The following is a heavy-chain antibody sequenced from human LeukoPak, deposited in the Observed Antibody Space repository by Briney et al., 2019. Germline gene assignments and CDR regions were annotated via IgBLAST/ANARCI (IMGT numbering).Heavy chain of an antibody. CDR3: AKIYDILPWCPEW. CDR2: IRYDGSNK. CDR1: GFTFSSYG. J-gene: IGHJ4*02. V-gene: IGHV3-30*02. Sequence: GGSLRLSCAASGFTFSSYGMHWVRQAPGKGLEWVAFIRYDGSNKYYADSVKGRFTISRDNSKNTLYLQANSLRAEGTAVYYCAKIYDILPWCPEWWGQGTLVTVSS. D-gene: IGHD3-9*01.